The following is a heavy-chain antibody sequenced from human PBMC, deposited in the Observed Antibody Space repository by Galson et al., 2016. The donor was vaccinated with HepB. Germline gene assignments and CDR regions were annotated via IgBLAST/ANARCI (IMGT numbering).Heavy chain of an antibody. J-gene: IGHJ4*02. D-gene: IGHD1-26*01. V-gene: IGHV5-10-1*01. CDR3: ARQGVGASGY. CDR1: GYSFTNYW. Sequence: QSGAEVKKPGESLRISCKGSGYSFTNYWITWVGQMPGKGLEWMGKIDPTDSSTNYSPSFQGHVTISADKSISTAYLQWSSLKASDTAMYYCARQGVGASGYWGQGALVTVSS. CDR2: IDPTDSST.